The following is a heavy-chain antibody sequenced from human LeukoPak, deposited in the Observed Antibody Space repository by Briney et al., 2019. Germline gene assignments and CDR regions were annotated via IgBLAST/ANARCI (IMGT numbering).Heavy chain of an antibody. CDR1: GFTFSSYG. V-gene: IGHV3-30*18. D-gene: IGHD3-10*01. Sequence: GGSLRLSCAASGFTFSSYGMHWVRQAPGKGLEWVAVISYDGSNKYYADSVKGRFTISRDNSKNTLYLQMNSLRAEDTAVYYCAKEYYYGSGSYYIPWFDPWGQGTLVIVSS. CDR2: ISYDGSNK. J-gene: IGHJ5*02. CDR3: AKEYYYGSGSYYIPWFDP.